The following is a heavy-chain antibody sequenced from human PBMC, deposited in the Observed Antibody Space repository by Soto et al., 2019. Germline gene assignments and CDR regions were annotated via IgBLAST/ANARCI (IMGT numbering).Heavy chain of an antibody. CDR3: ATPPYDIFWSGSF. V-gene: IGHV1-2*02. CDR1: GYTFADFY. Sequence: QVQLVQSGAELKKPGASVRVSCKTSGYTFADFYIHWVRQAPGQGFEWMGWMNPNTGGAVYAQKFRGGVALTRDPSTGPPSMKLGSLQSNATAVYFWATPPYDIFWSGSFWGQGTLVTVSS. J-gene: IGHJ4*02. D-gene: IGHD3-3*01. CDR2: MNPNTGGA.